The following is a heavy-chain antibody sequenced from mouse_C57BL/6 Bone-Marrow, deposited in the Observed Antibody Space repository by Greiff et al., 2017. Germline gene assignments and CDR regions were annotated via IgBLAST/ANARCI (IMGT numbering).Heavy chain of an antibody. CDR1: GFNIKDDY. CDR3: TTESHDYAMDY. V-gene: IGHV14-4*01. J-gene: IGHJ4*01. CDR2: IDPENGDT. Sequence: EVQLQQSGAELVRPGASVKLSCTASGFNIKDDYMHWVKQRPEQGLEWIGWIDPENGDTEYASKFQGKATITADTSSNTAYLQLSSLTSEDTAVYYCTTESHDYAMDYWGQGTSVTVSS.